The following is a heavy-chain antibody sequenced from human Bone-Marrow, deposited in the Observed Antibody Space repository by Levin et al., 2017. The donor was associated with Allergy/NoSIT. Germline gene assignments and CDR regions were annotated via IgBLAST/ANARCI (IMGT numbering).Heavy chain of an antibody. J-gene: IGHJ4*02. CDR1: GYSFTSYW. Sequence: GGSLRLSCKGSGYSFTSYWIGWVRQMPGKGLEWMGIIYPGDSDTRYSPSFQGQVTISADKSISTAYLQWSSLKASDTAMYYCARGYNWNDVGDDYWGQGTLVTVSS. V-gene: IGHV5-51*01. CDR2: IYPGDSDT. CDR3: ARGYNWNDVGDDY. D-gene: IGHD1-20*01.